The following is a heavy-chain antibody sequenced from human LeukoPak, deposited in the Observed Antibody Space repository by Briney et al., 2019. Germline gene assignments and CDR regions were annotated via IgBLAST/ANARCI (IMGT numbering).Heavy chain of an antibody. Sequence: GGSLRLSCAASGFTVSSNYMSWVRQAPGRGLEWVSVIYSGGTTYYADSVKGRFTISRDNSKNTLYLQMNSLRAEDTAVYHCARDPRGGSSWYYFDYWGQGTLVTVSS. V-gene: IGHV3-66*01. CDR3: ARDPRGGSSWYYFDY. D-gene: IGHD6-13*01. CDR2: IYSGGTT. J-gene: IGHJ4*02. CDR1: GFTVSSNY.